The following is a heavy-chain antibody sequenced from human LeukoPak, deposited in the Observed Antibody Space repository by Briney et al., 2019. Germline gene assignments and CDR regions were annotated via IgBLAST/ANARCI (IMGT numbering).Heavy chain of an antibody. CDR1: GGSISSYY. D-gene: IGHD2-2*01. V-gene: IGHV4-59*01. J-gene: IGHJ6*03. Sequence: SETLSLTCTVSGGSISSYYWSWIRQPPGKGLEWMGYIYYSGSTNYNPSLKSRVTISVDTSKNQFSLKLSSVTAADTAVYYCARIGPKRVVPAASTMDVWGKGTTVTVSS. CDR2: IYYSGST. CDR3: ARIGPKRVVPAASTMDV.